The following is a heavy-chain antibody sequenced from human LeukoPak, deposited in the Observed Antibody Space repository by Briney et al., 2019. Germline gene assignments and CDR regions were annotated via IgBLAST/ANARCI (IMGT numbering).Heavy chain of an antibody. CDR2: IIPIFGTA. CDR1: GGTFSSYA. V-gene: IGHV1-69*05. D-gene: IGHD3-22*01. CDR3: ARDSYDSSGYYLPFDY. Sequence: ASVKVSCKSSGGTFSSYAISWVRQAPGQGLEWMGGIIPIFGTANYAQKFQGRVTITTDESTSTAYMELSSLRSEDTAVYYCARDSYDSSGYYLPFDYCGQGTLFTVSS. J-gene: IGHJ4*02.